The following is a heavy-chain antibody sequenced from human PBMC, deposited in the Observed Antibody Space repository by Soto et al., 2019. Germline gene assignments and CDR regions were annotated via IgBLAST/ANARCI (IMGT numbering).Heavy chain of an antibody. CDR3: ARVTTMVRGARGYYYGMDV. CDR1: GGSFSGYY. Sequence: LSLTCAVYGGSFSGYYWSWIRQPPGKGLEWIGEINHSGSTNYNPSLKSRVTISVDTSKNQFSLKLGSVTAADTAVYYCARVTTMVRGARGYYYGMDVWGQGTTVTVSS. CDR2: INHSGST. D-gene: IGHD3-10*01. V-gene: IGHV4-34*01. J-gene: IGHJ6*02.